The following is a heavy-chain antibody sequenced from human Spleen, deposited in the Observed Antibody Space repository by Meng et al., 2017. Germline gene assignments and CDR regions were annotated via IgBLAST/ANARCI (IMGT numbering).Heavy chain of an antibody. CDR2: INHSGST. CDR1: GWSFSDYY. Sequence: QTQLHHLAAGLLKPSATLSLPCVVSGWSFSDYYWSWLRQTPGNGQEWIGEINHSGSTNYNPSLESRATISVYTSQNNLSRKLSSVTAADSAVYYCARGPTTMAHDFNYWGQGTLVTVSS. CDR3: ARGPTTMAHDFNY. J-gene: IGHJ4*02. V-gene: IGHV4-34*01. D-gene: IGHD4-11*01.